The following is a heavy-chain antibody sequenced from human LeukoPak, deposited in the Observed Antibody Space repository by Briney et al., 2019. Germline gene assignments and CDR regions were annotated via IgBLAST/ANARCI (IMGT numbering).Heavy chain of an antibody. CDR3: ARVGQPTYYFDY. J-gene: IGHJ4*02. Sequence: GGSLRLSCAASGFTFSSYGMHWVRQAPGKGLEGVAVIWYDGSNKYYADSVKGRFTISRDNSKNTLYLQMNSLRAEDTAVYYCARVGQPTYYFDYWGQGTLVTVSS. CDR2: IWYDGSNK. CDR1: GFTFSSYG. V-gene: IGHV3-33*01. D-gene: IGHD3-10*01.